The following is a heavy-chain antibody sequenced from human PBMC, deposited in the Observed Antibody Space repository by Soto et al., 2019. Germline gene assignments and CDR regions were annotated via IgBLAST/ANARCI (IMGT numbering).Heavy chain of an antibody. Sequence: ETLTLTCSVSGFSLTNGRMGVSWIRQPPGKALEWLAHFFSDAERSYSTSMQSRLNMYKDSSGSQVVLTMTNMAPADTATYFCARMDGDYNYYGLDVWGHGIAVTVSS. J-gene: IGHJ6*02. V-gene: IGHV2-26*01. D-gene: IGHD4-17*01. CDR3: ARMDGDYNYYGLDV. CDR2: FFSDAER. CDR1: GFSLTNGRMG.